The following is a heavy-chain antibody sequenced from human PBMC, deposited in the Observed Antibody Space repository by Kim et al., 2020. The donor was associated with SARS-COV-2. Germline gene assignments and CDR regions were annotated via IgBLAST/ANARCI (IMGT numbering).Heavy chain of an antibody. CDR1: GFTFSSYS. CDR2: ISSSSSTI. J-gene: IGHJ3*02. Sequence: GGSLRLSCAASGFTFSSYSMNWVRQAPGKGLEWVSYISSSSSTIYYADSVKGRFTISRDNAKNSLYLQMNSLRDEDTAVYYCARLEVEGAVIVVAKTSDIWGQGTMVTVSS. D-gene: IGHD3-22*01. V-gene: IGHV3-48*02. CDR3: ARLEVEGAVIVVAKTSDI.